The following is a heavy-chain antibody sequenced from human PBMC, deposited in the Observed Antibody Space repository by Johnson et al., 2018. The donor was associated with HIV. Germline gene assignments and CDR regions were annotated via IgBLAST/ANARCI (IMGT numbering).Heavy chain of an antibody. V-gene: IGHV3-30-3*01. CDR2: ISYDGSNQ. Sequence: QMQLVESGGGVDQPGRSLRLSCAASGFTFNSYAMHWVCQAPGKGLEWVAVISYDGSNQYYADYVKGRFTISRDNSKNTLYLQMNSLRAEDTAVYYCARATDQRLDAFDIWGQGTMVTVSS. CDR1: GFTFNSYA. CDR3: ARATDQRLDAFDI. J-gene: IGHJ3*02. D-gene: IGHD6-25*01.